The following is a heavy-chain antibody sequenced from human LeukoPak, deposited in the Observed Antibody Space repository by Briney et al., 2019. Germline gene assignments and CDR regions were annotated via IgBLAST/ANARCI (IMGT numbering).Heavy chain of an antibody. CDR3: ASTPNNWNVFSRGAFDI. CDR2: IIPIFGTA. D-gene: IGHD1-20*01. Sequence: SVKVSCKASGGTFSSYAISWVRQAPGQGLEWMGGIIPIFGTANYAQKFQGRVTITADKSTSTAYMELSSLRSEDTAVYYCASTPNNWNVFSRGAFDIWGQGTMVTVSS. V-gene: IGHV1-69*06. J-gene: IGHJ3*02. CDR1: GGTFSSYA.